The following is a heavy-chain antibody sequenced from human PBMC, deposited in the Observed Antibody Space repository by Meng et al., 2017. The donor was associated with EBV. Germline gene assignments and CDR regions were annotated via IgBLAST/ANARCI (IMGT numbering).Heavy chain of an antibody. J-gene: IGHJ4*02. CDR1: GDLFGSDA. Sequence: QSGPWVRMPAASVRVACSTAGDLFGSDAVSCMRQSHGQVREWRGGLIPMSGAPHDAQKFQDSVTIIADESTSTHSMELNNLRFEDTAMYYRASESGREFTPDYWGQGTLVTVSS. D-gene: IGHD3-10*01. CDR2: LIPMSGAP. V-gene: IGHV1-69*13. CDR3: ASESGREFTPDY.